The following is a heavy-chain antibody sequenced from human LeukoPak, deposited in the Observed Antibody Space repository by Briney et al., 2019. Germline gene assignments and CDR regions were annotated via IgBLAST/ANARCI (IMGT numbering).Heavy chain of an antibody. D-gene: IGHD5-18*01. Sequence: GGSLRLSCAASGFTVSSNYMSWVRQAPGKGLEWVSVIYSGGSTYYADSVKGRFTISRDNAKNSLYLQMNSLRAEDTAVYYCATDTAMVYYFDYWGQGTLVTVSS. CDR3: ATDTAMVYYFDY. J-gene: IGHJ4*02. V-gene: IGHV3-53*01. CDR1: GFTVSSNY. CDR2: IYSGGST.